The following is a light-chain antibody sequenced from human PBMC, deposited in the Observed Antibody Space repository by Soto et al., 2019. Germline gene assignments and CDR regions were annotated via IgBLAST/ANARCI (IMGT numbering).Light chain of an antibody. CDR1: QSVSSS. CDR3: QQRSNWPYT. V-gene: IGKV3-11*01. J-gene: IGKJ2*01. Sequence: EIVLTQSPATLSLSPGERATLSCRASQSVSSSLAWYQQKPGQAPRLLIYDASNRATGIPARFSGSGSGTDFTINISSLEPEDFAVYYCQQRSNWPYTFGQGTKVEI. CDR2: DAS.